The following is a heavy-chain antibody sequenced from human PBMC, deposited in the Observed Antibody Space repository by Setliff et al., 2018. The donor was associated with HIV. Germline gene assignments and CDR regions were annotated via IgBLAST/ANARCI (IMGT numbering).Heavy chain of an antibody. CDR1: GGSFSDYY. CDR2: INDRGKT. D-gene: IGHD5-12*01. V-gene: IGHV4-34*01. J-gene: IGHJ4*02. Sequence: SETLSLTCTVSGGSFSDYYWPWIRQPPNEGLEWIGEINDRGKTNYMPSLRSRVTISVDTSKNQFSLKLTSVTADDSAIYYCARGRHIEATIPLDHWGQGTLVTVSS. CDR3: ARGRHIEATIPLDH.